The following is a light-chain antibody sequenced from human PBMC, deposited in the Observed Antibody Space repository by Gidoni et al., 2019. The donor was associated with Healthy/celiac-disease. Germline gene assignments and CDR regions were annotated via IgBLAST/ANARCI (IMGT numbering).Light chain of an antibody. V-gene: IGKV3-15*01. CDR2: GAS. Sequence: EIVMTLYPATLSVSPGERATLSCRASQSVSSNLAWYQQKPGQAPRLLIYGASTRATGIPARFSGSGSGTEFTLTISSLQSEDFAVYYCQQYNNWPLTFGGGTKVEIK. CDR3: QQYNNWPLT. J-gene: IGKJ4*01. CDR1: QSVSSN.